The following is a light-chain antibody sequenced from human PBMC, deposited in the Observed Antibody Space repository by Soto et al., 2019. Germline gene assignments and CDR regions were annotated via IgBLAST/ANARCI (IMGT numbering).Light chain of an antibody. CDR3: HQYGNSPLP. V-gene: IGKV3-20*01. Sequence: EIVLTQSPATLSLSPGDRATLSCRASQSVRSDYFDWYQQKPGQPPSVFLFGVSTRATAIPDRFSGSGSGTDFTLTISRLEPDDFGLYYCHQYGNSPLPFGGGTRVEI. CDR1: QSVRSDY. CDR2: GVS. J-gene: IGKJ4*01.